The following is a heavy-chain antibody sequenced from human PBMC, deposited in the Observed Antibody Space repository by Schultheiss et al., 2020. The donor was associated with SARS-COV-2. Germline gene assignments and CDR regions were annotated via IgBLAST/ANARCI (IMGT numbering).Heavy chain of an antibody. CDR3: ARDVYSSSWYAFDY. CDR1: GFTFDDYA. Sequence: SLKISCAASGFTFDDYAMHWVRQAPGKGLEWVSGISWNSGSIGYADSVKGRFTISRDNSKNTLYLQMNSLRAEDTAVYYCARDVYSSSWYAFDYWGQGTLVTVSS. V-gene: IGHV3-9*01. CDR2: ISWNSGSI. D-gene: IGHD6-13*01. J-gene: IGHJ4*02.